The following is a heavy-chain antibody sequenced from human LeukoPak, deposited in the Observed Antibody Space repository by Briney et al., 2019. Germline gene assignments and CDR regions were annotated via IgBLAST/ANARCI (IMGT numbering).Heavy chain of an antibody. D-gene: IGHD5-18*01. CDR2: IYYSGST. CDR3: ARVKIDSYGTLYFDY. J-gene: IGHJ4*02. V-gene: IGHV4-59*01. CDR1: GGSISSYY. Sequence: PSETLSLTCTVSGGSISSYYWNWIRQPPGKGLEWIGYIYYSGSTNYNPSLKSRVTISVDTSKNQSSLKLSSVTAADTAVYYCARVKIDSYGTLYFDYWGQGTLVTVSS.